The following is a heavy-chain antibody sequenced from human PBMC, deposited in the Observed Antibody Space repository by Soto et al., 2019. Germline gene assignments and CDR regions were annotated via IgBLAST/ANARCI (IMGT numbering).Heavy chain of an antibody. CDR2: INHSGST. J-gene: IGHJ4*02. V-gene: IGHV4-34*01. Sequence: SETLSLTCAVYGESFSGYYWSWIRQPPGKGLEWIGEINHSGSTNYNPSLKSRVTISVDTSKNQFSLKLSSVTAADTAVYYCARVGFYGPFDYWGQGTLVTVSS. CDR3: ARVGFYGPFDY. D-gene: IGHD3-3*01. CDR1: GESFSGYY.